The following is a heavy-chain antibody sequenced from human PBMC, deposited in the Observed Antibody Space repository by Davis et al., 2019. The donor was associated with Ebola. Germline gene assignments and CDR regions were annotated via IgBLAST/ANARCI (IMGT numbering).Heavy chain of an antibody. D-gene: IGHD3-3*01. V-gene: IGHV3-30*04. J-gene: IGHJ4*02. CDR3: ARGSIFGVGPDY. CDR1: GFTFSSYT. CDR2: VSPDDSDK. Sequence: PGGSLRLSCVPSGFTFSSYTLHWVRQAPGKGLEWVAIVSPDDSDKDYADSVKGRFTISRDNSKKKMFLQMNSLRTEDTAVYYCARGSIFGVGPDYWGQGILVTVSS.